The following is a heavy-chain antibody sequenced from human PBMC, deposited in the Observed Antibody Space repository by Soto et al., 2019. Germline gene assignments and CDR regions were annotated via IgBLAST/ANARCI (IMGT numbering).Heavy chain of an antibody. Sequence: AESLARTGTVAGGSMSDYYWSWIREPPGKGLEWIGYISYSGSTNYNPSLKSRVTISVDTSKNQFSLKLSSVTAADTAVYYCARVQRGGDFYMDVWGKGTTVTVSS. CDR3: ARVQRGGDFYMDV. J-gene: IGHJ6*03. D-gene: IGHD2-21*01. CDR2: ISYSGST. V-gene: IGHV4-59*01. CDR1: GGSMSDYY.